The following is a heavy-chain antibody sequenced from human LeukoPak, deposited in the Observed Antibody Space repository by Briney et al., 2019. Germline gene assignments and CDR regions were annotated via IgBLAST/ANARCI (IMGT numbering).Heavy chain of an antibody. J-gene: IGHJ5*02. Sequence: GASVKVSCKASGYTFTTYDINWVRQATGQGLEWMGWMNPNSGNTGYAQKFQGRVTMTRNTSISTAYMELSSLRSEDTAVYYCAREGEYSSSSFIRDWFDPWGQGTLVTVSS. CDR3: AREGEYSSSSFIRDWFDP. D-gene: IGHD6-6*01. CDR1: GYTFTTYD. CDR2: MNPNSGNT. V-gene: IGHV1-8*01.